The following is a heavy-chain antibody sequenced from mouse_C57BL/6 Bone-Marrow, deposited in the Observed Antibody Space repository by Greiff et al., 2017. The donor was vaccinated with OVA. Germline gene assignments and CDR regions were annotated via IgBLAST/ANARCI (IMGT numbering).Heavy chain of an antibody. CDR2: INPNNGGT. J-gene: IGHJ2*01. V-gene: IGHV1-18*01. CDR1: GYTFTDYN. Sequence: VQLQQSGPELVKPGASVKIPCKASGYTFTDYNMDWVKQSHGKSLEWIGDINPNNGGTIYNQKFKGKATLTVDKSSSTAYMELRSLTSEDTAVYYCASQGGNFFDYWGQGTTLTVSS. D-gene: IGHD2-1*01. CDR3: ASQGGNFFDY.